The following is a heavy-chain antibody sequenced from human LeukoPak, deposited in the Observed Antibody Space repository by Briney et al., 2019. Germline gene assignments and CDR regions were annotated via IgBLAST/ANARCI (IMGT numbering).Heavy chain of an antibody. Sequence: ASVRVSCKASGYTFTTYYIHWVRQAPGQGLEWMGVINPSGGGTSYAQKLQGRVTVTGDTSTSTVYMELSSLRSEDTAVYYCARGGDSSAWYGRNYFDCWGQGTLVTVSS. CDR3: ARGGDSSAWYGRNYFDC. D-gene: IGHD6-19*01. V-gene: IGHV1-46*01. CDR1: GYTFTTYY. CDR2: INPSGGGT. J-gene: IGHJ4*02.